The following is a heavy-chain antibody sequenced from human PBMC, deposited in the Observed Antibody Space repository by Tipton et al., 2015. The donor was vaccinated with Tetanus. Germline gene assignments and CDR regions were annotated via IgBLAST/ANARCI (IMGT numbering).Heavy chain of an antibody. J-gene: IGHJ5*02. Sequence: TLSLTCNVSGASISDKKYYWGWIRQAPGKGLEWIASIYFQGSPYYSPSLKSRLTIDVATSQNLFSLTLTSVTAADTAVYFCARHLYGYWFDPWGQGTLVTVSS. CDR2: IYFQGSP. CDR3: ARHLYGYWFDP. CDR1: GASISDKKYY. V-gene: IGHV4-39*02. D-gene: IGHD2/OR15-2a*01.